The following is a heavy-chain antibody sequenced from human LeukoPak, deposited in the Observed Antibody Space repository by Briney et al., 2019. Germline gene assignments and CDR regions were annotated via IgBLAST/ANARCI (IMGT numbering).Heavy chain of an antibody. CDR1: GFTFSGSA. Sequence: GGSLRLSCAASGFTFSGSAMHWVRQASGKGLERVGRIRSKANSYATAYAASVKGRFTISRDDSKNTAYLQMNSLKTEDTAVYYCTRHPGPEDNYGSGSVEIDYWGQGTLVTVSS. CDR3: TRHPGPEDNYGSGSVEIDY. D-gene: IGHD3-10*01. V-gene: IGHV3-73*01. CDR2: IRSKANSYAT. J-gene: IGHJ4*02.